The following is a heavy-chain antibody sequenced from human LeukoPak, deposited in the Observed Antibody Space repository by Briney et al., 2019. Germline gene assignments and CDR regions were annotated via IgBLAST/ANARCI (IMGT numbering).Heavy chain of an antibody. D-gene: IGHD5-18*01. CDR2: INTNTGNP. J-gene: IGHJ4*02. V-gene: IGHV7-4-1*02. CDR3: GRDPKLGIRGYTYGYIDF. CDR1: GYTFTTYA. Sequence: ASVKVSCKTSGYTFTTYAISWVRQAPGQGLEWMGWINTNTGNPAYAQGFFTGRYVFSLDTSVNTAYLQITGLKADDTAVYYCGRDPKLGIRGYTYGYIDFWGQGTLVTVAS.